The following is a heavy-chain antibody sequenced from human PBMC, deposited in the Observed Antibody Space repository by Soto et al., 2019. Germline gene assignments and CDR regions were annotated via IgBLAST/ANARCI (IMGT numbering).Heavy chain of an antibody. CDR3: ARDMDFVDIVSKMVHHYSFSGMDL. CDR2: IWYEGSNK. Sequence: GGSLTLSCEVSGFTVSRYCMHWVRQAPGRGLEWGAFIWYEGSNKNDGDSVKGRFTVSRDDLKNTVYLQRRSLRAEDTAVYYCARDMDFVDIVSKMVHHYSFSGMDLWGQGTTVTVSS. CDR1: GFTVSRYC. V-gene: IGHV3-33*01. J-gene: IGHJ6*02. D-gene: IGHD5-12*01.